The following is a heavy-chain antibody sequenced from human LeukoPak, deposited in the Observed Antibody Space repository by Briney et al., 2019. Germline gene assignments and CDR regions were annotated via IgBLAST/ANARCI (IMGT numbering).Heavy chain of an antibody. D-gene: IGHD5-18*01. Sequence: SETLSLTCTVSGGSISSSSYYWGWIRQPPGKGLEWIGSIYYSGSTYYNPSLKSRVTISVDTSKNQFSLKLSSVTAADTAVYYCAREAGIQPYNWFDPWGQGTLVTVSS. CDR2: IYYSGST. V-gene: IGHV4-39*07. CDR3: AREAGIQPYNWFDP. CDR1: GGSISSSSYY. J-gene: IGHJ5*02.